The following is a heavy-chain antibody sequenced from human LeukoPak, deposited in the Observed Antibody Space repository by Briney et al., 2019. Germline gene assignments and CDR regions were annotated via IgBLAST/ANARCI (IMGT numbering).Heavy chain of an antibody. J-gene: IGHJ5*02. CDR1: GYSFNIHA. D-gene: IGHD4-11*01. V-gene: IGHV7-4-1*02. CDR2: INTNTGNP. CDR3: ARDSHDYSRWFDP. Sequence: ASVKVSCKASGYSFNIHAMNWVRQAPGQGLEYMGWINTNTGNPTYAQGFTGRFVFSLDTSTNTAYLRISSLKTEGTAVYYCARDSHDYSRWFDPWGQGTLVTVSS.